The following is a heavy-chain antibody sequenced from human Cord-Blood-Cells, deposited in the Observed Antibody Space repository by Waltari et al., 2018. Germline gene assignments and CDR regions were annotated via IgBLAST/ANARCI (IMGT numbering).Heavy chain of an antibody. CDR3: ARHSRSDSSGYNWFDP. J-gene: IGHJ5*02. CDR2: INHSGST. CDR1: GGSFSGYY. D-gene: IGHD3-22*01. Sequence: QVQLQQWGAGLLKPSETLSLTCAVYGGSFSGYYWSWIRQPPGKGREWIGEINHSGSTNYNPALKSRVTISVDTSKNQFSLKLSSVTAADTAVYYCARHSRSDSSGYNWFDPWGQGTLVTVSS. V-gene: IGHV4-34*01.